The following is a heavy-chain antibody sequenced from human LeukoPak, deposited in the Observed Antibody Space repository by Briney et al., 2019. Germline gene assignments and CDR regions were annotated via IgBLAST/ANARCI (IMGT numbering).Heavy chain of an antibody. Sequence: SVKVSCKASGYTFTGYYMHWVRQAPGQGLEWMGWINPNSGGTNYAQKFQGRVTMTRDTSTSTAYMELSRLRSDDTAVYYCARENGDYWTRNYYYGMDVWGQGTTVTVSS. CDR2: INPNSGGT. D-gene: IGHD4-17*01. J-gene: IGHJ6*02. V-gene: IGHV1-2*02. CDR3: ARENGDYWTRNYYYGMDV. CDR1: GYTFTGYY.